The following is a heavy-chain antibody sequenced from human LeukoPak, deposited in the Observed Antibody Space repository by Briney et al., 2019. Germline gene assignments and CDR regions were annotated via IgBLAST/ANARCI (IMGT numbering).Heavy chain of an antibody. CDR2: MNPNSGNT. J-gene: IGHJ3*02. CDR3: ARLASSSWSVHDAFDI. CDR1: GYTFTSYG. V-gene: IGHV1-8*03. Sequence: ASVKVSCKASGYTFTSYGISWVRQAPGQGLEWMGWMNPNSGNTGYAQKFQGRVTITRNTSISTAYMELSSLRSEDTAVYYCARLASSSWSVHDAFDIWGQGTMVTVSS. D-gene: IGHD6-13*01.